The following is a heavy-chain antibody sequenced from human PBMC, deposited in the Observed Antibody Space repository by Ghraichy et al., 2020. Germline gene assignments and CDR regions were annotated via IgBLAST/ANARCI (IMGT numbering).Heavy chain of an antibody. CDR1: GFTFSDYY. CDR2: ISNSRSTI. J-gene: IGHJ6*02. D-gene: IGHD3-3*01. CDR3: ARNRVWSGYSTILREYGMDV. Sequence: GESLNISCAASGFTFSDYYMSWFRQAPGKGLEWVSHISNSRSTIYYADSVKGRFTISRDNVKNSLYLQMNSLRAEDTAVYYCARNRVWSGYSTILREYGMDVWGQGTTVTVSS. V-gene: IGHV3-11*04.